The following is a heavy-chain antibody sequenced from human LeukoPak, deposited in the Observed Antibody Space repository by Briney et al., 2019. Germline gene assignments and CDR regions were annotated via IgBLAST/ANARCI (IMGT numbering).Heavy chain of an antibody. Sequence: GASVKVSCKASGYTFTGYYMHWVRQAPGQGLEWMGWINPNSGGTNYAQKFQGRVTMTRDTSISTAYMELSRLRSDDTAVYYCARENSIYYYYMDVWGKGTTVTVSS. CDR2: INPNSGGT. V-gene: IGHV1-2*02. D-gene: IGHD2/OR15-2a*01. CDR1: GYTFTGYY. J-gene: IGHJ6*03. CDR3: ARENSIYYYYMDV.